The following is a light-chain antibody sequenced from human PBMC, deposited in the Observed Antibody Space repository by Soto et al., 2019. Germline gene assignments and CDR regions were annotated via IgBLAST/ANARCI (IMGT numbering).Light chain of an antibody. Sequence: DIVMTQSPLSLPVTPGEPASISCRSSQSLLHSNGYNYLDWYLQKPGQSPQLLIYLGSNRAAGVPDRFSGSGSDTDFTLKISRVEAEDVGVYYCMEALQTPYSFGHGTKLEMK. V-gene: IGKV2-28*01. J-gene: IGKJ2*03. CDR1: QSLLHSNGYNY. CDR2: LGS. CDR3: MEALQTPYS.